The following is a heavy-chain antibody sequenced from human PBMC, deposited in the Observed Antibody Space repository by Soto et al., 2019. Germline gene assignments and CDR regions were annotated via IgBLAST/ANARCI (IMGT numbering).Heavy chain of an antibody. CDR2: ISYDGSNK. V-gene: IGHV3-30*18. CDR3: AKGRLEDIVVVVAATVNYYYYGMDV. Sequence: QVQLVESGGGVVQPGRSLRLSCAASGFTFSSYGMHWVRQAPGKGLEWVAVISYDGSNKYYADSVKGRFTISRDNSKNTLYLQMNSLRAEDTAVYYCAKGRLEDIVVVVAATVNYYYYGMDVWGQGTTVTVSS. CDR1: GFTFSSYG. J-gene: IGHJ6*02. D-gene: IGHD2-15*01.